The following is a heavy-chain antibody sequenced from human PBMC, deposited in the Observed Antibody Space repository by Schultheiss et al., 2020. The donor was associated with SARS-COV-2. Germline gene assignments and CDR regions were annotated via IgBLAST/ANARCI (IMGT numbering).Heavy chain of an antibody. J-gene: IGHJ4*02. CDR1: GGSISSYY. V-gene: IGHV4-4*07. CDR3: ARHGRYSTVEVDY. Sequence: ESLKISCTVSGGSISSYYWSWIRQPAGKGLEWIGRIYTSGSTSYNPSLESRVTISIDTSKNQFSLKLTSVTAADTAVYYCARHGRYSTVEVDYWGQGALVTVSS. CDR2: IYTSGST. D-gene: IGHD6-13*01.